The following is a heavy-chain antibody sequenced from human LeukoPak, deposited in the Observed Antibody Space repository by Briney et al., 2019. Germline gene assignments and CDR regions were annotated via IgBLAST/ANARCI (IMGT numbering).Heavy chain of an antibody. V-gene: IGHV3-21*04. CDR1: GFTFSSYS. CDR3: ARSIQAGLLSGSHY. CDR2: ISSSSSYI. Sequence: GGSLRLSCAASGFTFSSYSMNWVRQAPGKGLEWVSSISSSSSYIYYADSVKGRFTISRDNAKNSLYLQMNSLRAEDTAVYYCARSIQAGLLSGSHYWGQGTLVTVSS. D-gene: IGHD3-10*01. J-gene: IGHJ4*02.